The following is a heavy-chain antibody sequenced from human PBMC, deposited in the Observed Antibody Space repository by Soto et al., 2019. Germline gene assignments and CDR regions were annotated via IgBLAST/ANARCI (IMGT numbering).Heavy chain of an antibody. CDR2: IYSGGST. Sequence: GGSLRLSCAASGFTVSSNYMSWVRQAPGKGLEWVSVIYSGGSTYYADSVKGRFTISRDNSKNTLYLQMNSLRAEDTAVYYCERDLRYCSSTSCVCYFDYWGQGTLVTVSS. J-gene: IGHJ4*02. V-gene: IGHV3-66*01. D-gene: IGHD2-2*01. CDR1: GFTVSSNY. CDR3: ERDLRYCSSTSCVCYFDY.